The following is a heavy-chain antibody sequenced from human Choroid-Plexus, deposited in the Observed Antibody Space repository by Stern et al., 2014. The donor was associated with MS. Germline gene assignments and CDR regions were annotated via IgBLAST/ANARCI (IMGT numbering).Heavy chain of an antibody. CDR3: AKDRQYLTYFFDH. CDR2: VSHDGSYK. Sequence: VQLEESGGGVVQPGRPLRLSCVASGFTFGSCAMHWVRQAPGKGLEWVGGVSHDGSYKYYADSVKGRFTISRDNSQNTLYMQMSSLRPEDTAVYYCAKDRQYLTYFFDHWGQGYLVTVSS. CDR1: GFTFGSCA. D-gene: IGHD2/OR15-2a*01. V-gene: IGHV3-30*18. J-gene: IGHJ5*02.